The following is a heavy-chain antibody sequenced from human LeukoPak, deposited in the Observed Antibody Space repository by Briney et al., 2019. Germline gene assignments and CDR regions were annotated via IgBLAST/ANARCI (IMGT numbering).Heavy chain of an antibody. J-gene: IGHJ5*02. D-gene: IGHD3-3*01. CDR3: ARYKYDFWSGYSKWFAP. CDR1: GYSISSGYY. Sequence: SETLSLTCTVSGYSISSGYYWGWIRQPPGKGLEWIGSIYESGSTYYNPSLKSRVTISVDTSKNQFSLRMNSVTAAHTAVYYCARYKYDFWSGYSKWFAPWGQGTLVTVSS. CDR2: IYESGST. V-gene: IGHV4-38-2*02.